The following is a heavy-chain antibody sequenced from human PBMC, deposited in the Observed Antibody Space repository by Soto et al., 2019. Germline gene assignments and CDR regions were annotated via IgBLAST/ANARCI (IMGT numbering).Heavy chain of an antibody. Sequence: PGGSLRFSCGASGFTFRSYAMHWVRQTPGKGLEWVAVISYDGSNKHYADSVKGRFSISRDNAKNMLYLQMDSLSSEDTAVYYCVRSMIIVVRLIGLDYWGQGTLVTVSS. V-gene: IGHV3-30-3*01. J-gene: IGHJ4*02. D-gene: IGHD3-22*01. CDR3: VRSMIIVVRLIGLDY. CDR1: GFTFRSYA. CDR2: ISYDGSNK.